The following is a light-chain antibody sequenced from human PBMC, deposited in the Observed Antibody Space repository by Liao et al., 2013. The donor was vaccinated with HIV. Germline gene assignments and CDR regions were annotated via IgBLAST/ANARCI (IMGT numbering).Light chain of an antibody. CDR1: NIGTKS. CDR3: QLWDTTSDLVV. CDR2: YDS. Sequence: SYELTQPPSVSVAPGKTARITCGGNNIGTKSVHWYQQRPGQAPVLVIYYDSDRPSGIPERFSGSNSGNTATLTINRVEAGDEVDYYCQLWDTTSDLVVFGGGTKLTVL. V-gene: IGLV3-21*04. J-gene: IGLJ2*01.